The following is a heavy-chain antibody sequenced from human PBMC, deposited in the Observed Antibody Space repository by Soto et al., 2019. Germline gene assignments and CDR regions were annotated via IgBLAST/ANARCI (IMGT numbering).Heavy chain of an antibody. V-gene: IGHV1-2*02. CDR2: INPNSGGT. J-gene: IGHJ3*01. CDR3: ARVVPAGMAVAGPLVPG. Sequence: ASVKVSCKASGYTFTGYYMHWVRQAPGQGLEWMGWINPNSGGTNYAQKFQGRVTMTRDTSISTAYMELSRLRSDDTAVYYCARVVPAGMAVAGPLVPGWGQGTIVTV. D-gene: IGHD2-2*01. CDR1: GYTFTGYY.